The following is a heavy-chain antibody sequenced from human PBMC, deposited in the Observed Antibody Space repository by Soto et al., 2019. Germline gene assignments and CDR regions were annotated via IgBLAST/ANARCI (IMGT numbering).Heavy chain of an antibody. CDR1: GYSFVSYW. Sequence: PGESLKISCKGSGYSFVSYWIAWVRQMPGKGLEWMGSIYPGDPDTTYSPSIQGQVTISADKSSTTVYLQWNTLKASDTAMYYCAKTDGYEVEYWGQGTQVTVSS. V-gene: IGHV5-51*01. CDR2: IYPGDPDT. CDR3: AKTDGYEVEY. J-gene: IGHJ4*02. D-gene: IGHD5-18*01.